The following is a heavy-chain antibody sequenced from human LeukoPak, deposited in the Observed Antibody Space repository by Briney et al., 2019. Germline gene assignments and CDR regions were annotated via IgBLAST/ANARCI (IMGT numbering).Heavy chain of an antibody. CDR1: GGSISSSIYY. D-gene: IGHD3-10*01. V-gene: IGHV4-39*01. J-gene: IGHJ4*02. CDR2: YSGST. Sequence: PSETLFLTCTVSGGSISSSIYYWAWIRQPPGKGLEYIGSYSGSTYYNPSLKSRVTISVDTSKKQFSLKLSSVTAADTAVYYCARSSYGAGSKPYWVDYWGQGTLVTVSS. CDR3: ARSSYGAGSKPYWVDY.